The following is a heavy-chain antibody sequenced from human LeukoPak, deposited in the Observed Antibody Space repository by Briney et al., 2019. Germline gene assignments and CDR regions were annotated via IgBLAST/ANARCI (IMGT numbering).Heavy chain of an antibody. CDR2: INHSGST. J-gene: IGHJ6*02. CDR1: GGSFGGYF. CDR3: ARGRGSTSFHYYYYGMDV. Sequence: PSETLSLTCAVYGGSFGGYFWSWIRQPPGKGLEWIGEINHSGSTNYNPSLKSRVTISVDTSKNQFSLKLSSVTAADTAVYYCARGRGSTSFHYYYYGMDVWGQRTTVTVSS. D-gene: IGHD2-2*01. V-gene: IGHV4-34*01.